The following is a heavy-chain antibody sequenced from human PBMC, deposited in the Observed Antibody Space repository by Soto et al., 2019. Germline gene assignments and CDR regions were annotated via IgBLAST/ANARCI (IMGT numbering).Heavy chain of an antibody. CDR3: ARLTYYDFWSGYYGPFAFDY. J-gene: IGHJ4*02. Sequence: SETLSLTCTVSGGSIGSYYWSWIRQPPGKGLEWIGYIYYSGSTNYNPSLKSRVTISVDTSKNQFSLKLSSVTAADTAVYYCARLTYYDFWSGYYGPFAFDYWGQGTLVTVSS. CDR1: GGSIGSYY. D-gene: IGHD3-3*01. V-gene: IGHV4-59*08. CDR2: IYYSGST.